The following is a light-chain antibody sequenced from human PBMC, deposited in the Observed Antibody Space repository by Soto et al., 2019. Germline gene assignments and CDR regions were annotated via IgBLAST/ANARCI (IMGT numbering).Light chain of an antibody. CDR1: QSVSIW. V-gene: IGKV1-5*01. J-gene: IGKJ1*01. CDR3: QQYKNYLT. Sequence: DIQMTQSPSTLSASVGDSVPFTCRASQSVSIWLAWYQQKPGKAPKLLISGASTLESGVPSRFSGSGAGTDFTLTISSLQPDDFANYYCQQYKNYLTFGQGTKVEIK. CDR2: GAS.